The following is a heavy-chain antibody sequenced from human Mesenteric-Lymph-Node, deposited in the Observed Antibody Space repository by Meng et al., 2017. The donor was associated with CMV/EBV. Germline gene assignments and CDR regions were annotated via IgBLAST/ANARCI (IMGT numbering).Heavy chain of an antibody. J-gene: IGHJ4*02. V-gene: IGHV3-21*01. CDR1: GFTFSSYS. CDR2: ISSSSSYI. Sequence: ETLSLTCAASGFTFSSYSMNWVRQAPGKGLEWVSSISSSSSYIYYADSVKGRFTISRDNAKNSLYLQMNSLRPEDTAVYYCARPYNSVDFWNGYSYYLDYWGQGVLVTVSS. CDR3: ARPYNSVDFWNGYSYYLDY. D-gene: IGHD3-3*01.